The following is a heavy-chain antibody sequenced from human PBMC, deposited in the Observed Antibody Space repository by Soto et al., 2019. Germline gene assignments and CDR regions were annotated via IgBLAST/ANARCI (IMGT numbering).Heavy chain of an antibody. CDR3: ARGQWLTEVDY. CDR2: ISSSSSTI. V-gene: IGHV3-48*01. J-gene: IGHJ4*02. Sequence: EVQLVESGGGLVQPGGSLRLSCAASGFTFSSYRMNWVRQAPGKGLEWVSYISSSSSTIYYADSVKGRFTISRDNAKNALYLQMNSLSAEDTAVDYCARGQWLTEVDYWGQGTLVTVSS. D-gene: IGHD6-19*01. CDR1: GFTFSSYR.